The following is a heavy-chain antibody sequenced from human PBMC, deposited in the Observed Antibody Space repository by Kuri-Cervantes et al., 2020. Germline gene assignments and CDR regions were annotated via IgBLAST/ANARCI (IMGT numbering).Heavy chain of an antibody. CDR2: ISYDGSNK. CDR1: GFTFSSYA. J-gene: IGHJ6*02. Sequence: GESLKISCAASGFTFSSYAMHWVRQAPGKGLEWVAVISYDGSNKYYADSVKGRFTISRDNSKNTLYLQMNSLRAEDTAEYYCAKGGAARPYYYGMDVWGQGTTVTVSS. D-gene: IGHD6-6*01. V-gene: IGHV3-30-3*01. CDR3: AKGGAARPYYYGMDV.